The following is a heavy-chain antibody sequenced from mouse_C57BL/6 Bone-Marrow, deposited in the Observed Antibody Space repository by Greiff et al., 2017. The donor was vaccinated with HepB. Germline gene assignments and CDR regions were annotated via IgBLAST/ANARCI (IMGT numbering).Heavy chain of an antibody. CDR1: GFTFSDYG. J-gene: IGHJ1*03. V-gene: IGHV5-17*01. D-gene: IGHD1-1*01. Sequence: EVKLVESGGGLVKPGGSLKLSCAASGFTFSDYGMHWVRQAPEKGLEWVAYISSGSSTIYYADTVKGRFTISRDNAKNTLFLQMTSLRSEDTAMYYCARDYYCSSCWYFDVWGTGTTVTVSS. CDR2: ISSGSSTI. CDR3: ARDYYCSSCWYFDV.